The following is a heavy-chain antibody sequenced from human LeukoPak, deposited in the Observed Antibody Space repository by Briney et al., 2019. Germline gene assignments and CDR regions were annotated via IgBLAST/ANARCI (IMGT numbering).Heavy chain of an antibody. CDR1: GFKFISDW. Sequence: GGSLRLSCAASGFKFISDWMSWVRQAPGKGLEWVDNIKEDGSEKYYVDSVKGRFTISRDNAKNSLYLQMNSLRAEDTAVYYCARHSSGYYWGQGTLVTDSS. CDR2: IKEDGSEK. CDR3: ARHSSGYY. V-gene: IGHV3-7*01. J-gene: IGHJ4*02. D-gene: IGHD3-22*01.